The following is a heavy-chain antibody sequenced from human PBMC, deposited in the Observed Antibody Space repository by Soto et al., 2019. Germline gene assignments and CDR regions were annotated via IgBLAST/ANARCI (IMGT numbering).Heavy chain of an antibody. Sequence: QVQLVQSGAEVMKPGSSVKVSCKASGGTFSNYAISWVRQAPGQGLEWMGGIIPIFGTTYYAQKFQGRVTIIADESTTTVYLELSSLRSEDTAMYYSARVEAVAGIYNYHGLDVWGQGAAVSVSS. D-gene: IGHD6-19*01. CDR3: ARVEAVAGIYNYHGLDV. CDR2: IIPIFGTT. CDR1: GGTFSNYA. J-gene: IGHJ6*02. V-gene: IGHV1-69*12.